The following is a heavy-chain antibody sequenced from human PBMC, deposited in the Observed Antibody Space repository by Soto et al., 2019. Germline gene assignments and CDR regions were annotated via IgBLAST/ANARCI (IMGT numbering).Heavy chain of an antibody. J-gene: IGHJ4*02. CDR3: AKVDCSGGSCGPFAFDY. V-gene: IGHV3-30*18. D-gene: IGHD2-15*01. Sequence: PGGSLRLSCAASGFTFSSYGMHWVRQAPGKGLEWVAVISYDGSNKYYADSVKGRFTISRDNSKNTLYLQMNSLRAEDTAVYYCAKVDCSGGSCGPFAFDYWGQGTLVTVSS. CDR1: GFTFSSYG. CDR2: ISYDGSNK.